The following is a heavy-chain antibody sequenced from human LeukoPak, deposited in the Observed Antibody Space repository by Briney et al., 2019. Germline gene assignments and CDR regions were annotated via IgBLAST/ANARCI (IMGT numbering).Heavy chain of an antibody. V-gene: IGHV4-39*01. Sequence: PSETLSLTCTVSGGSISGSSYYWGWIRQPPGKGLEWIGSIYYSGSTYYNPSLKSRVTISVDTSKNQFSLKLSSVTAADTAVYYCARDRIAARPSWFDPWGQGTLVTVSS. D-gene: IGHD6-6*01. J-gene: IGHJ5*02. CDR2: IYYSGST. CDR1: GGSISGSSYY. CDR3: ARDRIAARPSWFDP.